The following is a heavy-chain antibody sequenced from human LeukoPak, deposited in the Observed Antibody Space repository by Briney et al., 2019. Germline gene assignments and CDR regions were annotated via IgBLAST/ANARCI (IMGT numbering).Heavy chain of an antibody. CDR3: ARVPRELGAY. CDR2: MNPNSGIT. Sequence: GASVKVPCKASGYTFTNYDINWVRQATGQGLEWMGYMNPNSGITTYAQKFQGRVTMTRNTSISTAYMELSSLRSEDTAVYYCARVPRELGAYWGQGTLVTVSS. CDR1: GYTFTNYD. V-gene: IGHV1-8*01. J-gene: IGHJ4*02. D-gene: IGHD3-16*01.